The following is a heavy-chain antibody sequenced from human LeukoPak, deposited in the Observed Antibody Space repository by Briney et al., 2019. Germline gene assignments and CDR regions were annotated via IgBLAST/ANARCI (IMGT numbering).Heavy chain of an antibody. CDR3: ARGSVVVSKPFLFDY. J-gene: IGHJ4*02. D-gene: IGHD3-22*01. Sequence: GGSLRLSCAASGFSVSSSYMYWVRQAPGKGLEWVSFFYRGDTTYYAESVRGRFTISRDNSKNTLYLLMNSLIPEDTAVYYCARGSVVVSKPFLFDYWGQGTLVTVSS. V-gene: IGHV3-53*01. CDR2: FYRGDTT. CDR1: GFSVSSSY.